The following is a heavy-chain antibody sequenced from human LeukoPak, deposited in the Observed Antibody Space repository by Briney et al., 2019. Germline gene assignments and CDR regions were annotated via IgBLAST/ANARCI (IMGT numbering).Heavy chain of an antibody. D-gene: IGHD1-7*01. Sequence: PGGSLRLSCAASGSTFSNAWMSWVRQAPGKGLEWVGRIKSKTDGGTTHYAAPVKGRFTISRDDSKNTLYLQMDSLKTEDTAVYYCTLSKYNWNYVVDYWGQGTLVTVSS. J-gene: IGHJ4*02. CDR2: IKSKTDGGTT. V-gene: IGHV3-15*01. CDR3: TLSKYNWNYVVDY. CDR1: GSTFSNAW.